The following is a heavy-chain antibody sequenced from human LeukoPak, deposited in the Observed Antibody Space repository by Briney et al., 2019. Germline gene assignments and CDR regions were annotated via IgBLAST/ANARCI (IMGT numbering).Heavy chain of an antibody. J-gene: IGHJ6*03. V-gene: IGHV4-39*01. Sequence: SETLSLTCTVSGGSISSSSYYWGWMRQPPGMGLEWNGSIYYSGSTYYNPSLKSRVTISVDTSKIRISLKLNSVTAADTAVYYCARLRDYYYNCVDVWGKGTTVTISS. CDR2: IYYSGST. CDR1: GGSISSSSYY. CDR3: ARLRDYYYNCVDV.